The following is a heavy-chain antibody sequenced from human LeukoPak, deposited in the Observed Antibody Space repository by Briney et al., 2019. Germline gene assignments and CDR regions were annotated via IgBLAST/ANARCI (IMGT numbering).Heavy chain of an antibody. V-gene: IGHV4-59*08. CDR1: VVSISTYY. J-gene: IGHJ5*02. CDR2: ISYSGST. D-gene: IGHD6-19*01. CDR3: ARRVGSGWYWFDP. Sequence: TSETLSLTCTVSVVSISTYYWNWIRQPPGKGLEWIGYISYSGSTNYNPSLKSRVTISIDTSRNQFSLRLSSVAAADTAMYYCARRVGSGWYWFDPWGQGTLVAVSS.